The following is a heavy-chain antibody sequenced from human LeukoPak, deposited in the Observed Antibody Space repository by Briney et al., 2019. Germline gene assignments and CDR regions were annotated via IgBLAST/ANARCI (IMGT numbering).Heavy chain of an antibody. Sequence: SETLSLTCTVSGDSISSSDYYWSWIRQHPGKGLEWIGYVYYSGTTYYYPSLKSRVIMSADTSENKFSLKLYSVTAADTAVYYCARQKSNNWMEYNWFDPWGQETQVTVSS. V-gene: IGHV4-31*03. D-gene: IGHD1-1*01. CDR3: ARQKSNNWMEYNWFDP. CDR2: VYYSGTT. J-gene: IGHJ5*02. CDR1: GDSISSSDYY.